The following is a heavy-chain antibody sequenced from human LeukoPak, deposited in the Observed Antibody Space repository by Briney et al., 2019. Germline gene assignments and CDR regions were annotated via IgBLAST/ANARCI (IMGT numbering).Heavy chain of an antibody. CDR2: IHTSSRV. J-gene: IGHJ4*02. CDR1: GDSITRGTYY. D-gene: IGHD4-17*01. V-gene: IGHV4-61*02. Sequence: PSETLSLTCTVSGDSITRGTYYWNWIRQPAGKGLEWIGRIHTSSRVNYNPSLKSRVTISIDTSRNLVSLRLTSVTAADAAVYYCARDRGNGDYGEYFDSWGQG. CDR3: ARDRGNGDYGEYFDS.